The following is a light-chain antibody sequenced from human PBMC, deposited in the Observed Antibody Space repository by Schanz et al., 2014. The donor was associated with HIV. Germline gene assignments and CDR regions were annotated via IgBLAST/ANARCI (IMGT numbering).Light chain of an antibody. Sequence: ERVMTQSPATLSVSPGERATLSCRASQIIGTNLAWFQQKPGQTPRLLIYGAFRRATGIPDRFSGSGSGTEFTLTISSLEPEDFVVYYCQQRGNWPRSFGGGTKVEI. V-gene: IGKV3D-15*01. CDR1: QIIGTN. J-gene: IGKJ4*01. CDR2: GAF. CDR3: QQRGNWPRS.